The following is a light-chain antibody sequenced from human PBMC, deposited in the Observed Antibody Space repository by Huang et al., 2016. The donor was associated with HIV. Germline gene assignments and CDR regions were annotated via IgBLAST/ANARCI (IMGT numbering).Light chain of an antibody. Sequence: DIVLTQSPATLSLSPGERASLSCSANESFTNYLAWYQLKPGQAPRLLIYDASNRATGIPPRFSGSGSGTDFTLTISSLEPEDFAVYYCQQRTNWWTFGQGTKVE. CDR2: DAS. CDR3: QQRTNWWT. J-gene: IGKJ1*01. V-gene: IGKV3-11*01. CDR1: ESFTNY.